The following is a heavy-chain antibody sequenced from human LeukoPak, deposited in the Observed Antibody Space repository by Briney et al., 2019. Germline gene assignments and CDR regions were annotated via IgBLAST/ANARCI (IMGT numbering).Heavy chain of an antibody. V-gene: IGHV3-48*01. CDR2: ISSSSSTI. CDR3: ARVHTAQGNYFDY. D-gene: IGHD4-17*01. Sequence: GGSLRLSCAASGFTFSSYSMNWVRQAPGKGLEWVSYISSSSSTIYYADSVKGRFTISRDNAKNSLYLQMNSLRAEDTAVYYCARVHTAQGNYFDYWGQGTLVTVSS. J-gene: IGHJ4*02. CDR1: GFTFSSYS.